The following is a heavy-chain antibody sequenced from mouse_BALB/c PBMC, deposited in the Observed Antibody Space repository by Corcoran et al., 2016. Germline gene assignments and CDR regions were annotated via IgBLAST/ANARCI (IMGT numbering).Heavy chain of an antibody. CDR1: GFTFSSYW. Sequence: EVQLVESGGGLVQPGGSLRLSCAASGFTFSSYWMSWVRQAPGKGLEWVANIKQDGSEKYYVDSVKGRFTICRDNAKNSLYLKMNSLRAEDTAVYYCARDALSITGTTADYWGQGTMVTVSS. D-gene: IGHD1-2*01. J-gene: IGHJ4*01. CDR3: ARDALSITGTTADY. V-gene: IGHV5-9-4*01. CDR2: IKQDGSEK.